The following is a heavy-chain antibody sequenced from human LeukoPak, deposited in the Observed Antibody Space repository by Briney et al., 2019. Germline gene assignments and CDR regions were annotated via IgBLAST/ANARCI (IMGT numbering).Heavy chain of an antibody. CDR1: GYTFSSSD. CDR2: ISAYNGNT. V-gene: IGHV1-18*01. D-gene: IGHD3-22*01. CDR3: ARGLNYYDSSGYYPLGY. Sequence: ASVKVSCKASGYTFSSSDISWVRQAPGQGLEWMGWISAYNGNTNYAQMLQGRVTMTTDTSTSTAYMELRSLRSDDTAVYYCARGLNYYDSSGYYPLGYWGQGTLVTVSS. J-gene: IGHJ4*02.